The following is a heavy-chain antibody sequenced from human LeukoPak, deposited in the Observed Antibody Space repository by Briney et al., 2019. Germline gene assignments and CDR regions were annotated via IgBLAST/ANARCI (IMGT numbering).Heavy chain of an antibody. D-gene: IGHD4-17*01. V-gene: IGHV1-46*01. CDR2: INPSGGST. Sequence: ASVKVSCKASGYTFTSYYMHWVRQAPGQGLEWMGIINPSGGSTSYAQKFQGRVTMTRDMSTSTVYMELSSLRSEDTAVYYCARGGLESDYGPYYYMDVWGKGTTVTISS. J-gene: IGHJ6*03. CDR3: ARGGLESDYGPYYYMDV. CDR1: GYTFTSYY.